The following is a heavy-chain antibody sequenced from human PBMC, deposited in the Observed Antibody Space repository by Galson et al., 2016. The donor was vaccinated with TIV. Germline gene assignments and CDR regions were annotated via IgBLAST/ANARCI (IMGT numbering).Heavy chain of an antibody. Sequence: SLRLSCAASGFTFSSYNMHWVRQAPGKGLEWVAVIAYDGSYKHCAGSVKGRFTVSRDNSKTTLGLQMNSLGAEDTALYYCAKEENSGYYPNDAFDFWGQGTMVTVS. J-gene: IGHJ3*01. CDR2: IAYDGSYK. CDR3: AKEENSGYYPNDAFDF. CDR1: GFTFSSYN. D-gene: IGHD3-3*01. V-gene: IGHV3-30*18.